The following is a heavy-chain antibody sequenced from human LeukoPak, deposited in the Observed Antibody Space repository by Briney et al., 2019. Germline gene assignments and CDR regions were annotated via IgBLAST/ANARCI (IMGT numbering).Heavy chain of an antibody. CDR2: TYYQSKWYY. V-gene: IGHV6-1*01. CDR3: ARDGTWRLYY. D-gene: IGHD2-15*01. Sequence: SQTLSLTCAISGDSVSSNSAAWNWIRQSPSGGLEWLGMTYYQSKWYYYYALSVKRRSTTNPHTSENQSALQLNSVTPDDTAVYYCARDGTWRLYYWGQGILVTVSS. J-gene: IGHJ4*02. CDR1: GDSVSSNSAA.